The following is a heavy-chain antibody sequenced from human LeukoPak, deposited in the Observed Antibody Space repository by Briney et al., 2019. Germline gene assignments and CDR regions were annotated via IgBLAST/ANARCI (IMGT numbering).Heavy chain of an antibody. J-gene: IGHJ3*01. Sequence: SVKVSCKASGGTFSSYAISWVRQAPGQGLEWMGWIIPIFGTANYAQKFQGRVTITTDESTSTAYMELSSLRSEDTAVYYCARELRYDNSDSGAFWGQGTVVTVSS. D-gene: IGHD3-22*01. CDR3: ARELRYDNSDSGAF. CDR1: GGTFSSYA. V-gene: IGHV1-69*05. CDR2: IIPIFGTA.